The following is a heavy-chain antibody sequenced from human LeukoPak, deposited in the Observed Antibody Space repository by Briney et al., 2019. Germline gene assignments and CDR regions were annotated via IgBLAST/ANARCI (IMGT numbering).Heavy chain of an antibody. CDR1: GFTFSSYG. Sequence: GGSLRLSCAASGFTFSSYGMHWVRQAPGKGLEWVAVIWYDGSNKYYADSVKGRFTISRDNSKNTLYLQMNSLRAEDTAVYYCAKLGHDYSNYSFDYWGQGTLVTVSS. D-gene: IGHD4-11*01. CDR3: AKLGHDYSNYSFDY. CDR2: IWYDGSNK. J-gene: IGHJ4*02. V-gene: IGHV3-30*02.